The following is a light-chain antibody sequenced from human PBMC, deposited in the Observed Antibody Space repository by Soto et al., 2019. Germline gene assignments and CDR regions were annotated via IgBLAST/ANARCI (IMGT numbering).Light chain of an antibody. V-gene: IGKV3-20*01. CDR3: QQSYSSPPT. CDR1: QSVSGSY. CDR2: AAS. J-gene: IGKJ1*01. Sequence: EVMLTQAPGTRSLSPGDRATLAGRASQSVSGSYLAWYQQKPGQAPRLLIFAASSLQSGVPSRFSGSRSGPDFTLTISSLQPEDFATYYCQQSYSSPPTFGQGTKVDIK.